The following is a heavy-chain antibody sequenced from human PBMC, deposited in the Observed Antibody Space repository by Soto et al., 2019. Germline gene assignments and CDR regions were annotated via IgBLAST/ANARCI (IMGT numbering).Heavy chain of an antibody. V-gene: IGHV1-18*01. CDR3: ARSGEHPFDY. CDR2: ISPLKGNT. Sequence: QVQLIQSAGEVKKPGASVKVSCKASGYTFTNYVIHWIRQAPGQGLEWMAWISPLKGNTNYAQKVQGRVTVTTDTSTKSVYMHLSGLRSDDTALYFCARSGEHPFDYWGQGSLVTVSS. J-gene: IGHJ4*02. D-gene: IGHD5-12*01. CDR1: GYTFTNYV.